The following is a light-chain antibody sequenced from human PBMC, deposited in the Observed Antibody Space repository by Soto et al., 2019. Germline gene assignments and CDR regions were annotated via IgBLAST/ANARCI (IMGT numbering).Light chain of an antibody. J-gene: IGKJ4*01. CDR2: EVS. V-gene: IGKV2D-29*01. CDR3: LQSLQFPLT. Sequence: DLVMTQTPLSLSVTPGQSASISCKSSQTLLHSNGKSYLYWYLQKAGQPPQLLIYEVSNRFSGVRDRFSGSGSGTDFTLKISRVEAEDVGVYYCLQSLQFPLTFGGGTKVEIK. CDR1: QTLLHSNGKSY.